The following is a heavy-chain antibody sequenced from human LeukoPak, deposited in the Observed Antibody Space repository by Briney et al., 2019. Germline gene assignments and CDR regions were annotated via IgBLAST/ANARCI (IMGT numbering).Heavy chain of an antibody. CDR3: AKRGVVIRVILVGFHKEAYYFDS. J-gene: IGHJ4*02. V-gene: IGHV3-23*01. CDR1: GFTFSSYG. CDR2: ISGSDGGT. D-gene: IGHD3-22*01. Sequence: PGGSLRLSCAASGFTFSSYGMHWVRQAPGKGLEWVAGISGSDGGTNYADSVKGRFTISRDNPKNTLFLQMNNLRAEDTAVYFCAKRGVVIRVILVGFHKEAYYFDSWGQGALVTVSS.